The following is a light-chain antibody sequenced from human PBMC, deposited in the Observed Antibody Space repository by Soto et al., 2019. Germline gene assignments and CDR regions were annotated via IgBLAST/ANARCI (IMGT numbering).Light chain of an antibody. Sequence: EIVMTQSPATLSVSPGERATLSCRASESVSSNLAWYQQKPGQAPRLLFYGASTRATDIPARFSGTGSGTEFTLTISSLQSEDFAVYYCQQHSKWPRTFGQGNKVEIK. CDR3: QQHSKWPRT. CDR2: GAS. J-gene: IGKJ1*01. CDR1: ESVSSN. V-gene: IGKV3-15*01.